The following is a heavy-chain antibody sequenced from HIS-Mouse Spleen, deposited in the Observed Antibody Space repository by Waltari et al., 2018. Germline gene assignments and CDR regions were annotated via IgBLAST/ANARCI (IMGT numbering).Heavy chain of an antibody. Sequence: QVTLRESGPALVKPTQTLTLTCTFSGFSLSTSGMCVSWIRQPPGKALEWLARIDWDDDKYYRTSLTTRLTSSKETSKNQVVLTMTNMDPVDTATYYCARIAEGYSSGWYAFDYWGQGTLVTVSS. CDR3: ARIAEGYSSGWYAFDY. J-gene: IGHJ4*02. CDR1: GFSLSTSGMC. CDR2: IDWDDDK. V-gene: IGHV2-70*15. D-gene: IGHD6-19*01.